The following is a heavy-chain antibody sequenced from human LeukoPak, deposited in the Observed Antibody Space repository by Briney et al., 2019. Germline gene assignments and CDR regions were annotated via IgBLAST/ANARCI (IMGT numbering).Heavy chain of an antibody. CDR2: MNPNSGNT. CDR3: ARPASDNGGFDF. J-gene: IGHJ4*02. CDR1: GYTFTGYY. Sequence: ASVKVSCKASGYTFTGYYMHWVRQATGQGLEWMGWMNPNSGNTGYAQKFQGRVTITRNNAISTAYMELSSLRSEDTAIYYCARPASDNGGFDFWGQGAQVTVSS. D-gene: IGHD4-23*01. V-gene: IGHV1-8*03.